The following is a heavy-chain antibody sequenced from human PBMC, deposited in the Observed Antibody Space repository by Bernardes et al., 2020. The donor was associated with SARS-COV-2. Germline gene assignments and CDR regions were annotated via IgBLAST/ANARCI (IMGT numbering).Heavy chain of an antibody. Sequence: SETLSLTCAVNGGSLNGYYWGWIRQSPEKRLEWIGEINPSGSTDYNPSFQSRVTMSLDISKNHFSLNLRSVTAADTAVYYCARGFKAWGQGTIVTVSS. CDR3: ARGFKA. CDR2: INPSGST. V-gene: IGHV4-34*01. J-gene: IGHJ5*02. CDR1: GGSLNGYY.